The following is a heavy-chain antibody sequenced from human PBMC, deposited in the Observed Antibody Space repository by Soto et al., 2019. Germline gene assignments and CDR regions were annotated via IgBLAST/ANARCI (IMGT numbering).Heavy chain of an antibody. CDR1: GFSFSACA. Sequence: QVQLVESGGGVVQPGRSLRLSCAVSGFSFSACAMHWVRQAPGKGLESVAVISHDGNSKDYADSVKGRFTISRDNSENTLYLQMNSLRREDTAVYYCAKSAHDHYFDWLSPSYWGQGMLVTVSS. D-gene: IGHD3-9*01. J-gene: IGHJ4*02. CDR2: ISHDGNSK. CDR3: AKSAHDHYFDWLSPSY. V-gene: IGHV3-30*18.